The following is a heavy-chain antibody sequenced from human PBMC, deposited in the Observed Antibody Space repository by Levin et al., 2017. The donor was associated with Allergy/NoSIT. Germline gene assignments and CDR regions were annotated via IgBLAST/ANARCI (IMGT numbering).Heavy chain of an antibody. J-gene: IGHJ3*01. V-gene: IGHV4-59*01. CDR2: IYYSGST. D-gene: IGHD6-19*01. CDR1: GDSLSSYY. CDR3: ARLQFPSTGQWLTFGTFDL. Sequence: MTSETLSLTCAVSGDSLSSYYWSWIRQRPGSGLEWIGYIYYSGSTTYNPSLKSRVTMSVDTSKNQFSLRLTSVATADTAVYFCARLQFPSTGQWLTFGTFDLWGQGTMVTVSS.